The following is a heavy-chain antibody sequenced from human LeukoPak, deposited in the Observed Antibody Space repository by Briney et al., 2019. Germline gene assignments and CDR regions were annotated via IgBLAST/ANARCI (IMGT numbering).Heavy chain of an antibody. Sequence: GESLRLSCAASGFIFRNYWMSWVRQAPGKGLEWVATIKEDGSEKYYVDFVKGRFTISRDNAKNSLYLQMNSLRAEDTAEYYCGSSSAGIWGQGILVTVSS. CDR2: IKEDGSEK. CDR1: GFIFRNYW. CDR3: GSSSAGI. J-gene: IGHJ4*02. V-gene: IGHV3-7*01. D-gene: IGHD1-14*01.